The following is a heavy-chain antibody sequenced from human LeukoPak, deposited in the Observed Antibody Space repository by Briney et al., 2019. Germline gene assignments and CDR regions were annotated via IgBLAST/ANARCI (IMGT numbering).Heavy chain of an antibody. CDR1: GGSISSSSYY. D-gene: IGHD2-2*01. CDR3: ARQGYCSSTSCLGAYYYYYYYMDV. Sequence: SETLSLTCTDSGGSISSSSYYWGWIRQPPGKGLEWIGSIYYSGTPYTNPSLKSRATIPVETYKNQFSLKLSSVTAADTAVYYCARQGYCSSTSCLGAYYYYYYYMDVWGKGTTVTVSS. V-gene: IGHV4-39*01. J-gene: IGHJ6*03. CDR2: IYYSGTP.